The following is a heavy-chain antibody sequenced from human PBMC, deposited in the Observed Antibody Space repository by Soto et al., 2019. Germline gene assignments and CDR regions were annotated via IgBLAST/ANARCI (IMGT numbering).Heavy chain of an antibody. V-gene: IGHV3-7*03. Sequence: EVRLEQSGGGLVQTGGSLTLSCEASGFSFRSYWMTWVRQAPGKGLEWVANINQGGDEKHYVDSVKGRFTISRDNARNSVYLQLDSLRAEDTAVYYCAREKSYSNSLSAYWGQGSPVTVSS. CDR2: INQGGDEK. D-gene: IGHD6-13*01. CDR3: AREKSYSNSLSAY. CDR1: GFSFRSYW. J-gene: IGHJ4*02.